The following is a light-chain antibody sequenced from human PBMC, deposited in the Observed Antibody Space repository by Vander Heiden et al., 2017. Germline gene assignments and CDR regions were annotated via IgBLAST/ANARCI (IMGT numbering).Light chain of an antibody. Sequence: QSVPTPPPSVAGAPGQRVTIPCTGSSSNIGAGYDVHWYQQLPGPAPKLLIYGNSNRPSGVPDRFSGSKSGTSASLAITGLQAEDEADYYCQSYDSSLSGSDVVFGGGTKLTVL. CDR1: SSNIGAGYD. CDR3: QSYDSSLSGSDVV. V-gene: IGLV1-40*01. CDR2: GNS. J-gene: IGLJ2*01.